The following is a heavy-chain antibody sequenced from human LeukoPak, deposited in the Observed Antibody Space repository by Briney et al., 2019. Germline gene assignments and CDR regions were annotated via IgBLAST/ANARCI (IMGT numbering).Heavy chain of an antibody. D-gene: IGHD2-15*01. CDR3: AKGGGYCSGGSCYLNWFDP. V-gene: IGHV3-21*04. CDR1: GFTFSSYS. CDR2: ISSSSSYI. J-gene: IGHJ5*02. Sequence: GGSLRLSCAASGFTFSSYSMNWVRQAPGKGLEWVSSISSSSSYIYYADSVKGRFTISRDNSKNTLYLQMNSLRAEDTAVYYCAKGGGYCSGGSCYLNWFDPWGQGTLVTVSS.